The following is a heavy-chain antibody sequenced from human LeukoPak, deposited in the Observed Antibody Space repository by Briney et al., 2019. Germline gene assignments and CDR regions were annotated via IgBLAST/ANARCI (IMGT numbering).Heavy chain of an antibody. Sequence: PSETLSLTCDVSGGSISSGGYSWSWIRQPPGKGLEWIGYIYHSGSTYCNPSLKSRVTISVDRSKNQFALKLSSVTAADTAVYYCARGRRGAFDYWGQGTLVTVSS. V-gene: IGHV4-30-2*01. CDR2: IYHSGST. D-gene: IGHD1-26*01. CDR1: GGSISSGGYS. J-gene: IGHJ4*02. CDR3: ARGRRGAFDY.